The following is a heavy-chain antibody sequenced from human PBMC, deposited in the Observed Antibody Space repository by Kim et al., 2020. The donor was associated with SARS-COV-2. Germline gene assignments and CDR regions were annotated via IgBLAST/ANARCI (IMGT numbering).Heavy chain of an antibody. Sequence: GGSLRLSCTASGFTFGDYAMSWFRQAPGKGLEWVGFIRSKAYGGTTEYAASVKGRFTISRDDSKSIAYLQMNSLKTEDTAVYYCTRDPDIVVVPAANDYYYYYGMDVWGQGTTVTVSS. D-gene: IGHD2-2*01. CDR2: IRSKAYGGTT. CDR1: GFTFGDYA. J-gene: IGHJ6*02. CDR3: TRDPDIVVVPAANDYYYYYGMDV. V-gene: IGHV3-49*03.